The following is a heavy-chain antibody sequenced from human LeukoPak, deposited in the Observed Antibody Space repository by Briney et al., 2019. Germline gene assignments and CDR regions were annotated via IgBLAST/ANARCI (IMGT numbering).Heavy chain of an antibody. D-gene: IGHD6-19*01. CDR2: ISWNSGNI. J-gene: IGHJ5*01. CDR1: GFTFDDYG. Sequence: GGSLRLSCAASGFTFDDYGMHWVRQPPGKGLEWVSGISWNSGNIAYADSVKCRFTISRDNAKTSLYLQMDILKPEDTAFYYCAKVDGYNSGWYDSWGQGTLVTVSS. CDR3: AKVDGYNSGWYDS. V-gene: IGHV3-9*01.